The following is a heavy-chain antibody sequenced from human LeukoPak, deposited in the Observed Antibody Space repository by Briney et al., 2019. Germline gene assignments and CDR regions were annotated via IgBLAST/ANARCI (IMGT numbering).Heavy chain of an antibody. CDR3: ARDQPYYYDSSGAHDY. D-gene: IGHD3-22*01. Sequence: PSETLSLTCAVYGGSFSGYYWSWIRQPPGKGLEWIGEINLSGSTNHSPSLKSRVTISVDTSKNQFSLKLSSVTAADTAVYYCARDQPYYYDSSGAHDYWGQGTLVTVSS. J-gene: IGHJ4*02. V-gene: IGHV4-34*01. CDR2: INLSGST. CDR1: GGSFSGYY.